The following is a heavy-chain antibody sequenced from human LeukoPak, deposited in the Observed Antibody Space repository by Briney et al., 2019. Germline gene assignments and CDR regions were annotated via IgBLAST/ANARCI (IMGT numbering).Heavy chain of an antibody. V-gene: IGHV4-4*02. D-gene: IGHD3-9*01. CDR2: IHRDGRT. CDR1: GVSISTSEW. Sequence: TSGTLSLTCAGSGVSISTSEWWIWVRQPPGQGLEWIGEIHRDGRTRYNPSLTSRVTMSMDYSKNQFSLNVRFVTAADTAIYYCGKTDIYFNPIDYWGPGSLVTVSS. CDR3: GKTDIYFNPIDY. J-gene: IGHJ4*02.